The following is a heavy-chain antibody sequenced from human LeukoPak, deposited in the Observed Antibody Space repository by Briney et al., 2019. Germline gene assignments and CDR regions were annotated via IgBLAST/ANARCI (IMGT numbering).Heavy chain of an antibody. V-gene: IGHV4-59*08. CDR3: ARHDHTALWYSYFDP. CDR2: FYYSGST. CDR1: GGSISSYY. D-gene: IGHD2-21*02. J-gene: IGHJ5*02. Sequence: PSETLSLTCTVSGGSISSYYWSWIRQPPGKGLEWIGYFYYSGSTNYNPSLESRVTISVDKSKNQFSLKLSSVTAADTAVYYCARHDHTALWYSYFDPWGQGALVTVSS.